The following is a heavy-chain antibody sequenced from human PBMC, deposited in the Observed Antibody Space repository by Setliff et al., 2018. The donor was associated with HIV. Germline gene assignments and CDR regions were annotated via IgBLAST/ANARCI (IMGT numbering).Heavy chain of an antibody. CDR2: FDPQDGET. J-gene: IGHJ4*02. CDR1: GYTLSELS. Sequence: GASVKVSCKVYGYTLSELSIHWVRQAPGKGLEWMGYFDPQDGETVYAQKFQGRVTLTEDTSTGTAYMELSGLRSEDTAVYYCAREGPYGDYFDYWGQGTLVTVSS. D-gene: IGHD4-17*01. V-gene: IGHV1-24*01. CDR3: AREGPYGDYFDY.